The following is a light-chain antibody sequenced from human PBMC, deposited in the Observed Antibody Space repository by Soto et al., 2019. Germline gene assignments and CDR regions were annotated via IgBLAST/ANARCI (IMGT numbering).Light chain of an antibody. Sequence: EVVMTQSTATLSVAQVESATLSCRASQGIGDTLAWYQHKPGQAPRLLIYDTSTRATGVPTRFSGSRSGTEFTPTIISLQPDDFAAYYCQQYNSYSPWTFGQGTKVDIK. CDR2: DTS. V-gene: IGKV3-15*01. CDR3: QQYNSYSPWT. J-gene: IGKJ1*01. CDR1: QGIGDT.